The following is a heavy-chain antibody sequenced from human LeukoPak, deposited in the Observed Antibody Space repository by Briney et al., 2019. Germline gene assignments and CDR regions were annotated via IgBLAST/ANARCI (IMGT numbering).Heavy chain of an antibody. Sequence: GGSLRLSCAASGFTFNSYAMAWVRQPPGKGLEWVSAISSSGDSIYYTDSVKGRFTISRDNSKSTLYLEMSRLRADDTAVYFCAARPDRGLGPLDFWGQGTLVTVSS. V-gene: IGHV3-23*01. CDR2: ISSSGDSI. CDR3: AARPDRGLGPLDF. CDR1: GFTFNSYA. J-gene: IGHJ4*02.